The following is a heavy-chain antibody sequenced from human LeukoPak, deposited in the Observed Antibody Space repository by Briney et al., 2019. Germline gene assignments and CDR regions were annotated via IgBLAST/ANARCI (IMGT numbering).Heavy chain of an antibody. J-gene: IGHJ4*02. CDR3: ARRSINYYDSSGYYDY. Sequence: SETLSLTCTVSGGSISSSSYYWGWIRQPPGKGLEWIGSIYYSGSTYYNPSLKSRVTISVDTSKNQFSLKLSSVTAADTAVYYCARRSINYYDSSGYYDYWGQGTLVTVSS. D-gene: IGHD3-22*01. CDR1: GGSISSSSYY. V-gene: IGHV4-39*01. CDR2: IYYSGST.